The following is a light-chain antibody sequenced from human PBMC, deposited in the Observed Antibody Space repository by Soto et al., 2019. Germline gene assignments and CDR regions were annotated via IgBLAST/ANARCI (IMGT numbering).Light chain of an antibody. Sequence: EIVLTQSPGTLSLSPGERATLSCRTSQSVSSSYLAWYQQKRGQAPRLLIYGASTRATGIPDRFSGSGSGTDFTLTISRLEPEFLAVYYCEQYGTSFWTFGQGTKVEIK. CDR3: EQYGTSFWT. CDR1: QSVSSSY. V-gene: IGKV3-20*01. CDR2: GAS. J-gene: IGKJ1*01.